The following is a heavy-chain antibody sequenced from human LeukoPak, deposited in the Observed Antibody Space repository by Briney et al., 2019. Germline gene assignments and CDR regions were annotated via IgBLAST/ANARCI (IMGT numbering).Heavy chain of an antibody. CDR3: ARDKNYGDYRYYYYYGMDV. V-gene: IGHV4-30-2*01. CDR2: VYHSGST. CDR1: GGSISITGIS. Sequence: TLSLTCTVSGGSISITGISWNWVRQPPGKGLEWIGCVYHSGSTYLNPSLKSRVTMSVDKSKNQFSLKLSSVTAADTAVYYCARDKNYGDYRYYYYYGMDVWGQGTTVTVSS. J-gene: IGHJ6*02. D-gene: IGHD4-17*01.